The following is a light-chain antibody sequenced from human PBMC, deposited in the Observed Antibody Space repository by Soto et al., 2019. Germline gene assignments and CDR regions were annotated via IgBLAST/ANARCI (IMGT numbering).Light chain of an antibody. CDR2: DTS. J-gene: IGKJ5*01. CDR3: PQRSSWPIT. Sequence: EIVLTQSPDTLSLSPGERVTLSCRASQNVRNYIIWYQQKPGQAPRLLISDTSTRAAGIPTRFSGTGSGTDYTLTISRLQPEDFAVYYCPQRSSWPITFGQGTRLEIK. CDR1: QNVRNY. V-gene: IGKV3-11*01.